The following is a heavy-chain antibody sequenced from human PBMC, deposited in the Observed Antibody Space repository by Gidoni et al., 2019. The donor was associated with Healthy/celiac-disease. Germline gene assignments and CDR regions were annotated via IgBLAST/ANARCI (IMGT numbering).Heavy chain of an antibody. CDR1: GFTFRNAW. V-gene: IGHV3-15*01. J-gene: IGHJ4*02. CDR3: TTLLWFGELLEPFDY. D-gene: IGHD3-10*01. CDR2: IKSKTDGGKT. Sequence: EVQLVESGGGLVKPGGSLRLSCAASGFTFRNAWVSWVRQAPGKGLGWVGRIKSKTDGGKTDYAAPVKGRFTISRDDSKNTLYLQMNSLKTEDTAVYYCTTLLWFGELLEPFDYWGQGTLVTVSS.